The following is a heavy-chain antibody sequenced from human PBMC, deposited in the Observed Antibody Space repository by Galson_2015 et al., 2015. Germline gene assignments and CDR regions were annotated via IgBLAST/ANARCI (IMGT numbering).Heavy chain of an antibody. CDR3: ARGGGSDNWNY. Sequence: QSGAEVKKPGESLKISCKGSGYTFNTYWIGWVRQMPGKGLEWIGIIYPGDSDTRYSPAFQGLVTISADKSISTAYLQWSSLRASDTAMFYCARGGGSDNWNYGGQGTLVTVSS. V-gene: IGHV5-51*06. J-gene: IGHJ4*02. D-gene: IGHD1-20*01. CDR1: GYTFNTYW. CDR2: IYPGDSDT.